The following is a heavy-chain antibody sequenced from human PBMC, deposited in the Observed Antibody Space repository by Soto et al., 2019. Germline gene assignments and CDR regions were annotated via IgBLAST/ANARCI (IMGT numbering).Heavy chain of an antibody. J-gene: IGHJ6*02. D-gene: IGHD3-3*01. V-gene: IGHV4-4*07. CDR3: ARDVVPYYDFWSGGYGMDV. CDR2: IYTSGST. CDR1: GGSISSYY. Sequence: LSLTCTVSGGSISSYYWSWIRQPAGKGLEWIGRIYTSGSTNYNPSLKSRVTMSVDTSKNQFSLKLSSVTAADTAVYYCARDVVPYYDFWSGGYGMDVWGQGTTVTVSS.